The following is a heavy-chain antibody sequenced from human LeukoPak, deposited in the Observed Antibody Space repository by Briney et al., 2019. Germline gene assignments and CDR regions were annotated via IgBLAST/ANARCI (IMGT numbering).Heavy chain of an antibody. CDR1: GGSISSYY. Sequence: SETLSLTCTVSGGSISSYYWSWIRQPAGKGLEWIGRIYTSGSTNYNPSLKSRVTMSVDTSKNQFSLKLSSVTAADTAVYYCARPTMIVVADSLDDAFDIWGQGTMVTVPS. V-gene: IGHV4-4*07. CDR2: IYTSGST. J-gene: IGHJ3*02. CDR3: ARPTMIVVADSLDDAFDI. D-gene: IGHD3-22*01.